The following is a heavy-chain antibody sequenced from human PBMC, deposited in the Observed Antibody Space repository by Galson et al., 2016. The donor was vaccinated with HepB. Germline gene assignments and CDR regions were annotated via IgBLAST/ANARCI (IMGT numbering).Heavy chain of an antibody. CDR3: ARHGYYYDGGGYFTY. CDR2: IYYSGST. V-gene: IGHV4-39*01. CDR1: GGSISSRSYY. Sequence: ETLSLTCTVSGGSISSRSYYWGWIRQPPGKGLEWIGSIYYSGSTSYNPSLKRRVTISVDTSKNQFSLTLSSVTAADTAVYFCARHGYYYDGGGYFTYWGQGTLVTVSS. J-gene: IGHJ4*02. D-gene: IGHD3-22*01.